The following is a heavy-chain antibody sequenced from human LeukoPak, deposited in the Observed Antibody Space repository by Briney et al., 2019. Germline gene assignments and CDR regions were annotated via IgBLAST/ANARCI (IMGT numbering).Heavy chain of an antibody. CDR3: ARDPSYYYDSSGYPKFLDY. J-gene: IGHJ4*02. V-gene: IGHV4-59*01. CDR1: GGSISSYY. CDR2: IYYSGST. Sequence: SETLSLTCTVSGGSISSYYWSWIRQSPGKGLEWIGYIYYSGSTNYNPSLKSRVTISVDTSKNQFSLKLSSVAAADTAVYYCARDPSYYYDSSGYPKFLDYWGQGTLVTVSS. D-gene: IGHD3-22*01.